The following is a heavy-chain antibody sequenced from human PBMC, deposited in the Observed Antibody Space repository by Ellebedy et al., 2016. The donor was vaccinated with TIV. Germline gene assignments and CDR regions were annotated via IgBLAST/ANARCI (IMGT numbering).Heavy chain of an antibody. CDR2: ISSDGVDQ. CDR3: AKPLSGGYLFYFDY. Sequence: GESLKISCAASGFTFSTYGIHWVRQAPGKGLEWVAVISSDGVDQYYADSVKGRFTISRDNSKNTLYLQMNSLRPEDTAVYYCAKPLSGGYLFYFDYWGRGTLVTVSS. D-gene: IGHD1-26*01. CDR1: GFTFSTYG. V-gene: IGHV3-30*18. J-gene: IGHJ4*02.